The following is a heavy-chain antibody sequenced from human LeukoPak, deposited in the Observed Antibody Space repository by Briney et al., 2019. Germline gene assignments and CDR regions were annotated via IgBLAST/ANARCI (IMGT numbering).Heavy chain of an antibody. Sequence: GGSLRLSCAASGFTFSTYAMHWVRQAPGKGLEYVSAISTDGVGTYYANSVKGRFTISRDNSKNTLYLQMGSLRVEDMAVYYCARYGSGSCYDYWGQGTLVTVSS. CDR2: ISTDGVGT. CDR1: GFTFSTYA. J-gene: IGHJ4*02. V-gene: IGHV3-64*01. CDR3: ARYGSGSCYDY. D-gene: IGHD3-10*01.